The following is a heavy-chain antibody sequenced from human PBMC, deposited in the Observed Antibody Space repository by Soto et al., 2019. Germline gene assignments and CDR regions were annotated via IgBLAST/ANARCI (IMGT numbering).Heavy chain of an antibody. V-gene: IGHV6-1*01. J-gene: IGHJ5*02. CDR2: TFYRSNWNY. CDR1: GDSVSSNIAA. Sequence: SQTLSLTCAISGDSVSSNIAAWTWIRQSPSRGLEWLGRTFYRSNWNYDYAVSVTSRMTINPDTSRNQFSLQLNSVTPEDTAVYYGAGVGHLGRKQAPWAKGTRVTVSS. CDR3: AGVGHLGRKQAP.